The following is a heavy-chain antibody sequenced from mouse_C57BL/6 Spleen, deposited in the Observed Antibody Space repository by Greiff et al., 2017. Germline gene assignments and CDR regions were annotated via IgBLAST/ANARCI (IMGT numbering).Heavy chain of an antibody. J-gene: IGHJ4*01. D-gene: IGHD4-1*01. V-gene: IGHV1-81*01. CDR1: GYTFTSYG. CDR3: AKKGGLGRDYYAMDY. CDR2: IYPRSGNT. Sequence: QVQLQQSGAELARPGASVKLSCKASGYTFTSYGISWVKQRTGQGLEWIGEIYPRSGNTYYNEKFKGKATLTADKSSSTAYMELRSLTSEDSAVYFCAKKGGLGRDYYAMDYWGQGTSVTVSS.